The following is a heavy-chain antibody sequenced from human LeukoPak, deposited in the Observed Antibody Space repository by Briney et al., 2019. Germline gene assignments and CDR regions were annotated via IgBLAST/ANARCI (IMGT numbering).Heavy chain of an antibody. Sequence: RAGGSLRLSCAASGFTFSNYWMSWVRQAPGKGLEWVANIKQDGSERYYVDSVKGRFTISRDNAKNSLYLQMNSLRAEDTAIYYCARRYFDTWGQGTMVTVSA. CDR3: ARRYFDT. CDR2: IKQDGSER. CDR1: GFTFSNYW. V-gene: IGHV3-7*03. D-gene: IGHD3-9*01. J-gene: IGHJ3*02.